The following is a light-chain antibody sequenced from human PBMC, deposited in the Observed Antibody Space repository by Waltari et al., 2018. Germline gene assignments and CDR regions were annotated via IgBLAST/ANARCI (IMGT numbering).Light chain of an antibody. J-gene: IGLJ2*01. Sequence: QSVLTQPPSVSEAPWQRVTISCSGSSSNIGNNVVNWFQQLPGQAPKLLIYSDELRPSGVSVRFSGSKSGTAAALAISGLQSEDEADYYWATWDDSLNGVVFGGGTKLTVL. CDR1: SSNIGNNV. V-gene: IGLV1-36*01. CDR2: SDE. CDR3: ATWDDSLNGVV.